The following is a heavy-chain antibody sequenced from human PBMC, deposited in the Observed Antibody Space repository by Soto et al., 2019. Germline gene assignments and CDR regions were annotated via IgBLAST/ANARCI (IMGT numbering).Heavy chain of an antibody. D-gene: IGHD5-12*01. CDR1: GYTFTSYY. J-gene: IGHJ4*02. CDR2: INPSGGST. CDR3: ARLDGYNLPPQKEPFDY. V-gene: IGHV1-46*01. Sequence: ASVKVSCKASGYTFTSYYMHWVRQAPGQGLEWMGIINPSGGSTSYAQKFQGRVTMTRDTSTSTVYMELSSLRSEDTAVYYCARLDGYNLPPQKEPFDYWGQGTLVTVSS.